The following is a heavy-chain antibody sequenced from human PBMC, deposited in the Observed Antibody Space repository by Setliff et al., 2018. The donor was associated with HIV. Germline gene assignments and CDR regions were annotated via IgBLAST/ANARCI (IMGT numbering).Heavy chain of an antibody. V-gene: IGHV4-31*03. D-gene: IGHD6-6*01. J-gene: IGHJ4*02. Sequence: SETLSLTCSVSGVSVGSGDYYWHWIRQHPEKALEWIGYIFHSGDTYYNPSLKSRISMSVDTSKNQFSLELTSLTAAATAVYYCATRPRIAARPFDYWGQGMLVTVSS. CDR1: GVSVGSGDYY. CDR2: IFHSGDT. CDR3: ATRPRIAARPFDY.